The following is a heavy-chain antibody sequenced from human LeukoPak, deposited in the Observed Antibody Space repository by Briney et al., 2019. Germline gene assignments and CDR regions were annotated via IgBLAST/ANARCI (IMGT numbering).Heavy chain of an antibody. D-gene: IGHD6-19*01. Sequence: HPGGSLRLSCAASGFTFSGSAMHWVSQASGKGLEWVGRIRSKANSYATAYAASVKGRFTISRDDSKNTAYLQMNSLKTEDTAVYYCTSSHYSSGSWGQGTLVTVSS. V-gene: IGHV3-73*01. CDR1: GFTFSGSA. CDR3: TSSHYSSGS. CDR2: IRSKANSYAT. J-gene: IGHJ5*02.